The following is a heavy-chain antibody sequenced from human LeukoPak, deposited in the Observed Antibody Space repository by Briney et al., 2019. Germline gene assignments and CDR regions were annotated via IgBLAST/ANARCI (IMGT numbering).Heavy chain of an antibody. V-gene: IGHV4-59*01. CDR2: IYSSGST. D-gene: IGHD3-10*01. J-gene: IGHJ4*02. CDR3: ARDYFGSGFFDY. Sequence: SETLSLTCTVSCVYMSNYYWSYIRQPPGKGLERIGYIYSSGSTNYNPSLQSRATISVDPSKSQFSLRLSSVTAADTAVYYCARDYFGSGFFDYWGQGILVTVSS. CDR1: CVYMSNYY.